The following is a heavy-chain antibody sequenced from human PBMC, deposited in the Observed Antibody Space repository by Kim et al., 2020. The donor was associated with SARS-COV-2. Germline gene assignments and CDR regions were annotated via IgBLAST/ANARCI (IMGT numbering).Heavy chain of an antibody. V-gene: IGHV4-39*01. Sequence: SETLSLTCTVSGGSISSSSYYWGWIRQPPGKGLEWIGSIYYSGSTYYNPSLKNRVTISVDTSKNQFSLKLSSVTAADTAVYYCARHMEVNFDYWGQGTLVTVSS. CDR2: IYYSGST. J-gene: IGHJ4*02. D-gene: IGHD3-10*01. CDR1: GGSISSSSYY. CDR3: ARHMEVNFDY.